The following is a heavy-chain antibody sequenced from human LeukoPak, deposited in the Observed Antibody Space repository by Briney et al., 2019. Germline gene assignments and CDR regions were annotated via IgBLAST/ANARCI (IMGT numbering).Heavy chain of an antibody. D-gene: IGHD4-17*01. Sequence: SETLSLTCAVYGGSFSGYYWSWIRQPPGKGLEWIGEINHSGSTNYNPSLKSRVTISVDTSKNQFSLKLSSVTAADTAVYYCAREGGYGDYPLDYWGQGTLVTVSS. CDR1: GGSFSGYY. J-gene: IGHJ4*02. CDR3: AREGGYGDYPLDY. V-gene: IGHV4-34*01. CDR2: INHSGST.